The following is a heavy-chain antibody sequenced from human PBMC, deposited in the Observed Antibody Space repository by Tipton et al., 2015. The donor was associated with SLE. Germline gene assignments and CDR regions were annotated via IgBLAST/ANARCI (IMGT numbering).Heavy chain of an antibody. CDR2: IYYSGST. CDR3: ARVERAARGFDY. J-gene: IGHJ4*02. V-gene: IGHV4-59*01. CDR1: GGSISSYY. D-gene: IGHD6-13*01. Sequence: PGLVKPSETLSLTCTVSGGSISSYYWSWIRQPPGKGLEWIGYIYYSGSTNYNPSLKSRVTISVDTSKNQFSLKLSSVTAADTAVYYCARVERAARGFDYWGQGTLVTVSS.